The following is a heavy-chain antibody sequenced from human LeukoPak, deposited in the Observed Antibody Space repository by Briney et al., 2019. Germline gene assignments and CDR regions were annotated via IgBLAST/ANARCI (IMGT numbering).Heavy chain of an antibody. CDR3: ARGNPDHDFWSGYYPVFLYYFDY. J-gene: IGHJ4*02. V-gene: IGHV1-8*03. CDR1: GYTFTSYD. D-gene: IGHD3-3*01. Sequence: ASVKVSCKASGYTFTSYDINWVRQATGQELEWMGWMNPNSGNTGYAQKFQGRVTITRNTSISTAYMELSSLRSEDTAVYYCARGNPDHDFWSGYYPVFLYYFDYWGQGTLVTVSS. CDR2: MNPNSGNT.